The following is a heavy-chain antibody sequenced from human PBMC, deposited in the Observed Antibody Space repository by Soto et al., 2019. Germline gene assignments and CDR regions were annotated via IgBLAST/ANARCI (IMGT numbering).Heavy chain of an antibody. CDR3: ARAPNIVVVVAATRHYYMDV. V-gene: IGHV4-34*01. Sequence: SETLSLTCAVYGGSFSGYYWSWIRQPPGKGLEWIGEINHSGSTNYNPSLKSRVTISVDTSKNQFSLKLSSVTAADTAVYYCARAPNIVVVVAATRHYYMDVWGQGTTVTVSS. D-gene: IGHD2-15*01. CDR2: INHSGST. J-gene: IGHJ6*03. CDR1: GGSFSGYY.